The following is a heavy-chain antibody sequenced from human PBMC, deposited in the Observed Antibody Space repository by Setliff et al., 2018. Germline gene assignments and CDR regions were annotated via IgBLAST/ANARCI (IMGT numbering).Heavy chain of an antibody. CDR1: GGSISSGGYY. J-gene: IGHJ4*02. CDR3: ARGEYDYGDY. D-gene: IGHD6-6*01. CDR2: FHTGGST. Sequence: KPSETLSLTCTVSGGSISSGGYYWTWIRQPAGKGLEWIGHFHTGGSTNYNRSLRSRVSISVDTSKNQFSLKLSSVTAADTAVYYCARGEYDYGDYWGQGTLVTVSS. V-gene: IGHV4-61*09.